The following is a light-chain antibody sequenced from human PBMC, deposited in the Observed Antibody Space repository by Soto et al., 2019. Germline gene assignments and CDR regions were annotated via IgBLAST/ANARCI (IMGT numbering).Light chain of an antibody. CDR3: QEYNDWPPWT. V-gene: IGKV3-15*01. Sequence: EIVLAQSPATLSVSPGERATLSCRASQSVGFNLAWYQQKPGQAPRLLIYGASTRATGIPARFSGSGSGTEFTLTISSLQSEDFAIYYFQEYNDWPPWTFGQGTKVEIK. J-gene: IGKJ1*01. CDR1: QSVGFN. CDR2: GAS.